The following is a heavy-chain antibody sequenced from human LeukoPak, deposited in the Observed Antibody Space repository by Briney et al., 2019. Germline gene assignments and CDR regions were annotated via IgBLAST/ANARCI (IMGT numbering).Heavy chain of an antibody. Sequence: SETLSLTCTVSGGSISSGGYYWGWIRQHPGKGLEWIGNFYYSGGTYYNPSLKSRITMSVDTSKNQFSLNLNSVTAADTAVYYCARGDTVTTGLDYWGQGTRFTVSS. V-gene: IGHV4-31*03. CDR3: ARGDTVTTGLDY. CDR2: FYYSGGT. D-gene: IGHD4-17*01. J-gene: IGHJ4*02. CDR1: GGSISSGGYY.